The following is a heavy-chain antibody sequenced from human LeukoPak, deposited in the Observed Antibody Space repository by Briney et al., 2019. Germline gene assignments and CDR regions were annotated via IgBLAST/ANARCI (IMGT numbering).Heavy chain of an antibody. D-gene: IGHD3-22*01. CDR1: GYTFTTNY. CDR3: ARAVLLYDSSGYYYFDY. Sequence: GASVKVSCKASGYTFTTNYIHWVRQAPGQGLEWMGTINPSAGSTSYAQKFQDRVTMTRDTSTNTVYMELSSLRSEDTAVYSCARAVLLYDSSGYYYFDYWGQGTLVTASS. V-gene: IGHV1-46*01. J-gene: IGHJ4*02. CDR2: INPSAGST.